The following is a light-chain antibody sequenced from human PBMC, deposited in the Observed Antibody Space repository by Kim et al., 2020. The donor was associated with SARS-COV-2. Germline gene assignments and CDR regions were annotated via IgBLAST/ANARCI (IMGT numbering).Light chain of an antibody. CDR1: QSFSSW. J-gene: IGKJ5*01. CDR3: QQYNNFPRT. V-gene: IGKV1-5*03. Sequence: DIQMTQSPSTLSASVGDRVTITCRASQSFSSWLAWYQHKPGKVPKLLIYTTSILQSGVPSRFSGSGSGTEFTLTISSLQPDDFATYYCQQYNNFPRTFGQGTRLEIK. CDR2: TTS.